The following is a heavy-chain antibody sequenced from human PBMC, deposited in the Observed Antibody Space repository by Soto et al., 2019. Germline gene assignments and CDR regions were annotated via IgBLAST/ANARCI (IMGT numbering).Heavy chain of an antibody. CDR3: ARSRSGIAAAGTSSPGAFDI. CDR2: IIPILGIA. Sequence: QVQLVQSGAEVKKPGSSVKVSCKASGGTFSSYTISWVRQAPGQGVEWMGRIIPILGIANYAQKFQGRVTITADKSTSTADMELSSLRSEDTAVYYCARSRSGIAAAGTSSPGAFDIWGQGTMVTVSS. J-gene: IGHJ3*02. CDR1: GGTFSSYT. D-gene: IGHD6-13*01. V-gene: IGHV1-69*02.